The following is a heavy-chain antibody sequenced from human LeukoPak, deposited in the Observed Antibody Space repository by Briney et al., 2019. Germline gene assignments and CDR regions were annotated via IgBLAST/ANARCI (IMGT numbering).Heavy chain of an antibody. CDR2: IYYSGST. CDR1: GGSFSGYY. V-gene: IGHV4-34*01. D-gene: IGHD3-22*01. J-gene: IGHJ4*02. CDR3: ARGSRLVVITPLYYFDY. Sequence: SETLSLTCAVYGGSFSGYYWSWIRQPPGKGLEWIGSIYYSGSTYYNPSLKSRVTISVDTSKNQFSLKLSSVTAADTAVYYCARGSRLVVITPLYYFDYWGQGTLVTVSS.